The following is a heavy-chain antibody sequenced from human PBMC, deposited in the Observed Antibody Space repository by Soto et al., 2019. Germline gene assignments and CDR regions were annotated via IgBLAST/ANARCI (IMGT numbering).Heavy chain of an antibody. CDR3: ARGAGEP. V-gene: IGHV4-39*01. CDR1: GGSISSSSYY. Sequence: QLQLQESGPGLVKPSETLSLTCTVSGGSISSSSYYWGWIRQPPGKGLEWIGSIYYSGSTYYNPSLKGGFPISVETSKNRFSLRLGPVPAEDTAVNSCARGAGEPWGKGPLVTVSS. D-gene: IGHD3-10*01. J-gene: IGHJ5*02. CDR2: IYYSGST.